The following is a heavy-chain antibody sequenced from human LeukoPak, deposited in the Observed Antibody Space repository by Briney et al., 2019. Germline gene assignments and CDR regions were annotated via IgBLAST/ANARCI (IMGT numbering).Heavy chain of an antibody. CDR2: INRDGSGT. Sequence: GASLRISCAASGFTFSNHWIHWVRQAPWQGLVWVSSINRDGSGTGYADSVKGRFTISRDDAKNTLYLQMNSLRAEDTAVYHCARAGEGLQSYGFDIWGQGTMVTVSS. V-gene: IGHV3-74*01. D-gene: IGHD5-24*01. CDR3: ARAGEGLQSYGFDI. J-gene: IGHJ3*02. CDR1: GFTFSNHW.